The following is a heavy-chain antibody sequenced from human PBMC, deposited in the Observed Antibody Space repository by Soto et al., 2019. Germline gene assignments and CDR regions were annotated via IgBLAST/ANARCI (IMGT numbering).Heavy chain of an antibody. CDR2: ISAYNGNT. CDR1: GYTFTSYG. Sequence: QVQLVQSGAEVKKPGASVKVSCKASGYTFTSYGISWVRQAPEQGLEWMGCISAYNGNTNHAQKLQGRVTMTTGTSPSTAYMELRSLRSDDTAVYYCARASGIAAAGTEEDYWGQGTLVTVSS. CDR3: ARASGIAAAGTEEDY. D-gene: IGHD6-13*01. V-gene: IGHV1-18*01. J-gene: IGHJ4*02.